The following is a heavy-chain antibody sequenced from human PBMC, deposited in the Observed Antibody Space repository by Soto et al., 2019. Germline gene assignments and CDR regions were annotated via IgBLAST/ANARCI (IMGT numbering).Heavy chain of an antibody. J-gene: IGHJ4*02. V-gene: IGHV4-31*03. CDR2: IYYSGST. D-gene: IGHD4-17*01. CDR3: ARDLTPYGDAFDY. CDR1: GGSISSGGYY. Sequence: QVQLQESGPGLVKPSQTLSLTCTVSGGSISSGGYYWSWIRQRPGKGLEWIGYIYYSGSTYYNPSLTSRVTISVDTSKNPFSLKLTSVTASDTAVYYCARDLTPYGDAFDYWGQGTLVTVSS.